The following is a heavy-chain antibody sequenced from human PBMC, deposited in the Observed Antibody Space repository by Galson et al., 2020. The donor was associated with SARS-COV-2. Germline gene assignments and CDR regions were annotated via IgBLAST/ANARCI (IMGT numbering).Heavy chain of an antibody. D-gene: IGHD3-16*01. CDR3: VRSRVGDPFDF. Sequence: SLKTSCATPVFDFSAYSMNWVRQAPGKGLEWVSSISRLSNDISYADSVKGRFTISRDNANTTVVLHLNSLRAEDPAVYYWVRSRVGDPFDFWGQGILVTVSS. CDR2: ISRLSNDI. J-gene: IGHJ4*02. CDR1: VFDFSAYS. V-gene: IGHV3-21*01.